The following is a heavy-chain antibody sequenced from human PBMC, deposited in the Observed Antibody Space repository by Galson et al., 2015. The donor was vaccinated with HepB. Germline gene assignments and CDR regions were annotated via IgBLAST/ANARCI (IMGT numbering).Heavy chain of an antibody. CDR1: GFTVSSNY. CDR3: AKGSTVTTDYYYYMDV. CDR2: IYSGGST. J-gene: IGHJ6*03. D-gene: IGHD4-11*01. V-gene: IGHV3-53*01. Sequence: SLRLSCAASGFTVSSNYMSWVRQAPGKGLEWVSVIYSGGSTYYADSVKGRFTISRDNAKNSLYLQMNSLRAEDTAVYHCAKGSTVTTDYYYYMDVWGKGTTVTVSS.